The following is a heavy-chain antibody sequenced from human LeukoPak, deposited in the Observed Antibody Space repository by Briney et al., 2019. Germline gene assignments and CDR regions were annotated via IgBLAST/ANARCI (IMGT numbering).Heavy chain of an antibody. V-gene: IGHV3-64D*06. CDR3: ARDLVTTIDSFDY. D-gene: IGHD2-21*02. J-gene: IGHJ4*02. CDR2: ISSDGDST. CDR1: GFTFSSYA. Sequence: GGSLRLSCAASGFTFSSYAMRWVRQAPGKGLEYISGISSDGDSTYFTDSVKGRFTISRDNSKNTLYLQMSSLRAEDTAVYYCARDLVTTIDSFDYWGQGTLVTVSS.